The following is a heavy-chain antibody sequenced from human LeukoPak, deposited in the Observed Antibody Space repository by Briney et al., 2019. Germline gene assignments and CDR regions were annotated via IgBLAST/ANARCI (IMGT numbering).Heavy chain of an antibody. Sequence: PSETLSLTCTVSGGSFSSGSYYWSWIRQPPGKGLEWIGYIYYSGSTNYNPSLKSRVTISVDTSKNQFSLKLSSVTAADTAVYYCARGVVVVGNFDYWGQGTLVTVSS. J-gene: IGHJ4*02. CDR1: GGSFSSGSYY. D-gene: IGHD2-2*01. CDR3: ARGVVVVGNFDY. CDR2: IYYSGST. V-gene: IGHV4-61*01.